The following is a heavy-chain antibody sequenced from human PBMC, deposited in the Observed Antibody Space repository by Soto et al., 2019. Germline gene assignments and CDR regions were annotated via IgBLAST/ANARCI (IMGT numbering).Heavy chain of an antibody. CDR3: ARVRTYYDILTGSNWFDP. CDR2: IIPIFGTA. J-gene: IGHJ5*02. V-gene: IGHV1-69*13. D-gene: IGHD3-9*01. CDR1: GGTFSSYA. Sequence: SVKVSCKASGGTFSSYAISWVRQAPGQGLEWMGGIIPIFGTANYAQKFQGRVTITADESTSTAYMELSSLRSEDTAVYYCARVRTYYDILTGSNWFDPWGQGTLVTVSS.